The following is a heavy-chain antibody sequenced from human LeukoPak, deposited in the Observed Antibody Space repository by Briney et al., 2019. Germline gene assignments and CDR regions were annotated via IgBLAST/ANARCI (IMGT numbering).Heavy chain of an antibody. Sequence: QSSETLSLTCSVSGYSISSGFYWGWIRQPPGKGLEWIGSIFHSGSTYYTPSLKSRVTISVGTFKNHFSQKLSSVTAADTAVYYCARANYYDSSGYSRGAFDIWGQGTMVTVSS. J-gene: IGHJ3*02. CDR2: IFHSGST. CDR1: GYSISSGFY. CDR3: ARANYYDSSGYSRGAFDI. D-gene: IGHD3-22*01. V-gene: IGHV4-38-2*02.